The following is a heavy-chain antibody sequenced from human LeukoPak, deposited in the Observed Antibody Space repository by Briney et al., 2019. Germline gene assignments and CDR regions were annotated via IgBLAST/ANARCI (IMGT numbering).Heavy chain of an antibody. CDR3: AKGGSYYPYYYGMDV. V-gene: IGHV1-8*01. D-gene: IGHD1-26*01. J-gene: IGHJ6*02. Sequence: ASVKVSCKASGYTFTSYDINWVRQATGQGLEWMGWMNPNSGNTGYAQKFQGRVTMTRNTSISTAYMELSSLRSEDTAVYYCAKGGSYYPYYYGMDVWGQGTTVTVSS. CDR2: MNPNSGNT. CDR1: GYTFTSYD.